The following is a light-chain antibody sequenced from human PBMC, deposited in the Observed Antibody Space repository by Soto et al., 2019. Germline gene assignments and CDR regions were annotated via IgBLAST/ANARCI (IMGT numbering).Light chain of an antibody. V-gene: IGKV3-20*01. CDR1: ESVSGSH. Sequence: EIVVTQSPGILSLSPGERATLSCRASESVSGSHLAWYQQKPGQAPRLLIYGASTRAAAIPDRFSGSGSGTDFTLTISRLESEDFAIYYCQHYGTSPGTFGRGTRVEIK. CDR2: GAS. CDR3: QHYGTSPGT. J-gene: IGKJ4*01.